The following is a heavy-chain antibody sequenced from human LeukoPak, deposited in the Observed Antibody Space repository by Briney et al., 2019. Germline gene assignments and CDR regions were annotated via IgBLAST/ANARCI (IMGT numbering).Heavy chain of an antibody. D-gene: IGHD3-10*01. Sequence: PGGTLRLSCAASGFSFSEYSMNWVRQAPGKGLEGLSFISRSSRTTYYADSVKGRFTIPRNNAKNSLYLQISSLRVEDTAVYYCAREEYYGSQYAFDIWGHGTVVTVSS. CDR2: ISRSSRTT. CDR3: AREEYYGSQYAFDI. J-gene: IGHJ3*02. CDR1: GFSFSEYS. V-gene: IGHV3-48*01.